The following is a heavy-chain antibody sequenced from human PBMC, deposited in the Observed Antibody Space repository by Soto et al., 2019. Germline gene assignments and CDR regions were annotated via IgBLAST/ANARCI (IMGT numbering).Heavy chain of an antibody. Sequence: GGSLRLSCAASGFTISTSAMSWVRQAPGMGLEWVSAISGSGDDTYYADSVKGRFTISRDSSKNTLYLQMNSLRAEDTAIYYCAKRLYCSSVRCYGFNNWGQGTLVTVSS. J-gene: IGHJ4*02. CDR2: ISGSGDDT. V-gene: IGHV3-23*01. CDR3: AKRLYCSSVRCYGFNN. CDR1: GFTISTSA. D-gene: IGHD2-2*01.